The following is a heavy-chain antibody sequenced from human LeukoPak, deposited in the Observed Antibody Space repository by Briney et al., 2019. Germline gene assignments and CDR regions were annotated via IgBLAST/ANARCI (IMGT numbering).Heavy chain of an antibody. V-gene: IGHV3-33*08. CDR2: IRYDGSNK. J-gene: IGHJ4*02. CDR3: AREGSSNIVVVPAAPLDY. CDR1: GFTFSTYS. D-gene: IGHD2-2*01. Sequence: GGSLRLSCAASGFTFSTYSMNWVRQAPGKWLEWVAVIRYDGSNKYYADSVKGRFTISRDNSKNTLYLQMNSLRAEDTAVYYCAREGSSNIVVVPAAPLDYWGQGTLVTVSS.